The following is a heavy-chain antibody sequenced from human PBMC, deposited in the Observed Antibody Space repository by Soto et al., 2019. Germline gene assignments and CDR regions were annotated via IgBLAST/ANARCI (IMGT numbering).Heavy chain of an antibody. J-gene: IGHJ4*02. V-gene: IGHV4-59*08. D-gene: IGHD3-22*01. CDR2: IYYSGRT. Sequence: QVQLQESGPGLVKPSETLSLTCTVSGGSISSYYWSWIRQPPGKGLEWIGHIYYSGRTNYNPSLKSRVTISVDTSKNQFSLKLSSVTAADTAVYYCARLWGYYNAYWGQGTLVTVSS. CDR3: ARLWGYYNAY. CDR1: GGSISSYY.